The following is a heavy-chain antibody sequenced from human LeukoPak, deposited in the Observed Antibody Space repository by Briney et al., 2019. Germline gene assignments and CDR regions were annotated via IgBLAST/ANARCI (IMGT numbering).Heavy chain of an antibody. CDR2: IRYDGCDK. CDR1: GFTFSSYG. D-gene: IGHD2-2*01. CDR3: AKASGQAGYCSSTSCHYTFDY. J-gene: IGHJ4*02. Sequence: GGSLRLSCAASGFTFSSYGMHWVRQAPGKGLEWVAFIRYDGCDKYYADSVKGRFTVSRDNSKNTPYLQMNSLRAEDTTVYYCAKASGQAGYCSSTSCHYTFDYWGQGTLVTVSS. V-gene: IGHV3-30*02.